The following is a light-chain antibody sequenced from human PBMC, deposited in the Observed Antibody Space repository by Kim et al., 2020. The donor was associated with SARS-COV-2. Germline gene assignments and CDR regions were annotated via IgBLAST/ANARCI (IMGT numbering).Light chain of an antibody. CDR2: YDS. CDR1: SIASKS. Sequence: SYELTQPPSVSVAPEETAWITCGGDSIASKSVHWYQQKSGQAPVPVILYDSDRPSGIPARFSGYNSVNTATLTISGVEAGDEADYYCQVWGSGSDHYVFVTGTKVTVL. J-gene: IGLJ1*01. V-gene: IGLV3-21*04. CDR3: QVWGSGSDHYV.